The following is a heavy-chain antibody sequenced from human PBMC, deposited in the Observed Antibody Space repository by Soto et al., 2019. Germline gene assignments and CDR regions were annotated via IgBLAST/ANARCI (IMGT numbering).Heavy chain of an antibody. D-gene: IGHD6-6*01. CDR2: ISYDGSNK. J-gene: IGHJ3*02. CDR3: AKDQEISSSSPVGAFDI. Sequence: GGSLRLSCAASGFTFSSYGMHWVRQAPGKGLEWVAVISYDGSNKYYADSVKGRFTISRDNSKNTLYLQMNSLRAEDTAVYYCAKDQEISSSSPVGAFDIWGQGTMVTVSS. V-gene: IGHV3-30*18. CDR1: GFTFSSYG.